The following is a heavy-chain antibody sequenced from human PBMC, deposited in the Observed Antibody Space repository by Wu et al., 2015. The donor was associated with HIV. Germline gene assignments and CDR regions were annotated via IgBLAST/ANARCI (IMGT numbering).Heavy chain of an antibody. V-gene: IGHV1-8*01. CDR3: ARVWSSGDYFRRWFDP. J-gene: IGHJ5*02. CDR1: GYTFTTYD. D-gene: IGHD3-10*01. CDR2: MNPNSGNT. Sequence: QVQLVQSGAEVKKPGASVKVSCKASGYTFTTYDINWVRQATGQGLEWMGWMNPNSGNTGYAQKFQGRVIMTMNTSTSTAYMELSSLRSEDTAVYYCARVWSSGDYFRRWFDPWGQGTLVTVSS.